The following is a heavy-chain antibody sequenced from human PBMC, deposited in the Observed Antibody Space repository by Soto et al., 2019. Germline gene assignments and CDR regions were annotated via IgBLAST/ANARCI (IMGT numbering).Heavy chain of an antibody. D-gene: IGHD2-2*01. CDR2: MNPNSGNT. V-gene: IGHV1-8*01. J-gene: IGHJ6*03. CDR1: GYTFTSYD. CDR3: ARGALCSSTSCSYYYYYMDV. Sequence: ASVKVSCKASGYTFTSYDINWVRQATGQGLEWMGWMNPNSGNTGYAQKFQGRVTMTRNTSISTAYMELSSLRSEDTAVYYCARGALCSSTSCSYYYYYMDVWGKGTTVTVSS.